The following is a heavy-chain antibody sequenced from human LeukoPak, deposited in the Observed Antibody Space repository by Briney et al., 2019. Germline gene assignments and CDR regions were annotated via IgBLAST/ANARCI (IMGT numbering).Heavy chain of an antibody. CDR1: GGTFSTYA. J-gene: IGHJ3*02. D-gene: IGHD1-14*01. CDR2: IIPIFGTA. Sequence: GASVKISFKASGGTFSTYAISWVRQAPGQGLEWMGAIIPIFGTANYAQKFQGRVTITADESTSTAYVELSSLRSEDTAVYYCARSDERPDDAFDIWGQGTMVTVSS. CDR3: ARSDERPDDAFDI. V-gene: IGHV1-69*13.